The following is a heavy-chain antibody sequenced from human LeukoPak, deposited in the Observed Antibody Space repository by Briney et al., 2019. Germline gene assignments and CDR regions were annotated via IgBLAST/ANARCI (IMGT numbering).Heavy chain of an antibody. Sequence: RGESLKISCKGSGYTFSSYWIGWVRQMPGKGLEWMGIIYPGDSDTRYSPSLQGQVTISVDTSIGTADLQWSSLKASDTAIYYCARQNDFRLDYWGQGTLVTVSS. CDR1: GYTFSSYW. CDR3: ARQNDFRLDY. V-gene: IGHV5-51*01. D-gene: IGHD3-3*01. J-gene: IGHJ4*02. CDR2: IYPGDSDT.